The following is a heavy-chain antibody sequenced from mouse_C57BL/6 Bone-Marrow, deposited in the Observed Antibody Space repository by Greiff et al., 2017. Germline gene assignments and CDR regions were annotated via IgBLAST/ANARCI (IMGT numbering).Heavy chain of an antibody. CDR3: ATNQRYYYGSRAWFAY. D-gene: IGHD1-1*01. Sequence: DVKLVESGPELVKPGASVKMSCKASGYTFTDYNMHWVKQSHGKSLEWIGYINPNNGGTSYNQKFKGKATLTVNKSSSTAYMELRSLTSEESAVYYCATNQRYYYGSRAWFAYWGQGTLVTVSA. V-gene: IGHV1-22*01. CDR1: GYTFTDYN. CDR2: INPNNGGT. J-gene: IGHJ3*01.